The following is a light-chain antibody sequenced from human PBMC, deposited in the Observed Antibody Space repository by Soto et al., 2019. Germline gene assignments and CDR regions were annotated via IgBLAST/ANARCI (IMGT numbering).Light chain of an antibody. CDR2: GAS. CDR3: QQYNGYSRT. V-gene: IGKV3-20*01. Sequence: EIVLTQSPGTLSLSPGERATLSCWASQNVLSNYLAWYQQKPGQAPRLLIYGASTRATGIPDRFSGSGSGTEFTLTISSMQPDDFATFYCQQYNGYSRTFGQGTKVDIK. J-gene: IGKJ1*01. CDR1: QNVLSNY.